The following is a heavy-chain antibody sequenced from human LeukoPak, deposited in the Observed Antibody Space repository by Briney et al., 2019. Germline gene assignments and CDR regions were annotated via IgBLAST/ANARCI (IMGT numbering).Heavy chain of an antibody. CDR2: ISGSGGST. Sequence: PGGSLRLSCAASGFTFSSYAMSWVRQAPGKGLEWVSAISGSGGSTYYADSVKGRFTISRDNSKNTLYLKMNSLRAEDTAVYSCANAHPQPAVAVPGPLHYFDYWGQGTLVTVSS. J-gene: IGHJ4*02. D-gene: IGHD6-19*01. CDR3: ANAHPQPAVAVPGPLHYFDY. CDR1: GFTFSSYA. V-gene: IGHV3-23*01.